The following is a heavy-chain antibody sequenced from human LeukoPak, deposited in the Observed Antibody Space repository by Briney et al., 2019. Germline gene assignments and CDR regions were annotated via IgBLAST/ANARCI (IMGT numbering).Heavy chain of an antibody. CDR1: GFTFSSYA. CDR2: ISYDGSNK. D-gene: IGHD2-2*01. Sequence: GRSLRLSCAASGFTFSSYAMHWVRQAPGKGLEWVAVISYDGSNKYYADSVKGRFTISRDNSKNTLYLQMNSLRAEDTAVYYCARDPHRYQLLHGGWFDPWGQGTLVTVSS. V-gene: IGHV3-30*01. J-gene: IGHJ5*02. CDR3: ARDPHRYQLLHGGWFDP.